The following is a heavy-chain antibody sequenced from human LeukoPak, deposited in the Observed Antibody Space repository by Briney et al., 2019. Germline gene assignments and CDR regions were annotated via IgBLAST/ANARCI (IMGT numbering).Heavy chain of an antibody. CDR1: GFTFSSYG. D-gene: IGHD3-10*01. CDR2: ISGSGGTT. V-gene: IGHV3-23*01. Sequence: GGSLRLSCAASGFTFSSYGMSWVRQAPGKGLEWVSGISGSGGTTYYADSVKDRFSISRDNYKNMLYLQLNSLRAEDTAVYYCAKDRYYGSGSYYRGPLFDYWGQGTQVTVSS. J-gene: IGHJ4*02. CDR3: AKDRYYGSGSYYRGPLFDY.